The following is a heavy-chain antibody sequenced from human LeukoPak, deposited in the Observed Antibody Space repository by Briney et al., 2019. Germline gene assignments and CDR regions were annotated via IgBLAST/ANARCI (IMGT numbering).Heavy chain of an antibody. CDR2: IDNSGST. CDR1: GGSISSTGYY. D-gene: IGHD3-16*01. V-gene: IGHV4-61*09. Sequence: PSETLSLTCTVSGGSISSTGYYWAWIRQPAGKGLEWIGHIDNSGSTNCKPSLKSRVTISVDTSKNQFSLNLTSVTAADTAVYYCARDCEFCDLLFYMNVWGKGATVTVSS. CDR3: ARDCEFCDLLFYMNV. J-gene: IGHJ6*03.